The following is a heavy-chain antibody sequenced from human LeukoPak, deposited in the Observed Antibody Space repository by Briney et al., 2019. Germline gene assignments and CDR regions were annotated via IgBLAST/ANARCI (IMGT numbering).Heavy chain of an antibody. D-gene: IGHD1-26*01. Sequence: WGSLTLTCAASGFTFSSYWMSWVRQAPGKGLEWVAIIQQDGGLTDYVDSVKGRFTISRDNADNSLYLQMNSLRAEDTAVYFCVRDTSSIVRPRLDYWGPGTVATVSS. CDR3: VRDTSSIVRPRLDY. CDR2: IQQDGGLT. CDR1: GFTFSSYW. V-gene: IGHV3-7*01. J-gene: IGHJ4*01.